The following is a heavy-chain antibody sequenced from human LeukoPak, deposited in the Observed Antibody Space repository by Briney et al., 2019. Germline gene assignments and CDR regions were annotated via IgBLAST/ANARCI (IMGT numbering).Heavy chain of an antibody. D-gene: IGHD2-21*01. J-gene: IGHJ4*02. Sequence: GGSLRLSCAASGFMFSSYWMHWVRQAPGKGLVWVSRVNPDGRSTSHADSVKGRFTMSRDNARDTLYLRMNSLRAEDTAVYYCARGPLSGGAIQFDYWGQGTLVTVSS. CDR3: ARGPLSGGAIQFDY. CDR2: VNPDGRST. CDR1: GFMFSSYW. V-gene: IGHV3-74*01.